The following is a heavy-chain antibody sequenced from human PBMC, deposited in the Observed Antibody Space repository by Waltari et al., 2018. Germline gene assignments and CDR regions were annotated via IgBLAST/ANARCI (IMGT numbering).Heavy chain of an antibody. J-gene: IGHJ6*02. CDR3: ATDIPPDESQIAVLGITKYDAMDV. D-gene: IGHD1-20*01. CDR1: GAPPTDLS. V-gene: IGHV1-24*01. Sequence: HVQLVQSAPEVRKPGASVTVSCKVSGAPPTDLSIHWVPLAPGKGLEWMGGVDPEDGETIYAQKFQGRVTMTEDTSTDIAYMELSSLRSEDTAVYYCATDIPPDESQIAVLGITKYDAMDVWGQGTTVTVSS. CDR2: VDPEDGET.